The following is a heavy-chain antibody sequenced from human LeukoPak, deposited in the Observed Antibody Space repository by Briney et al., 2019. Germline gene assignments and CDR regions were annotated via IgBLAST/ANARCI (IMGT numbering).Heavy chain of an antibody. J-gene: IGHJ4*02. D-gene: IGHD1-26*01. CDR2: ISGSDGDT. V-gene: IGHV3-23*01. Sequence: RGSLRLSCAPSGFTFSNFLMTWVRHAPGKGPEWGSDISGSDGDTYYADSVNGRFTISRNNSKNPLYLQMSSLRAEDTAVYYCAKKGATTGDFDYWGQGTLVTVSS. CDR3: AKKGATTGDFDY. CDR1: GFTFSNFL.